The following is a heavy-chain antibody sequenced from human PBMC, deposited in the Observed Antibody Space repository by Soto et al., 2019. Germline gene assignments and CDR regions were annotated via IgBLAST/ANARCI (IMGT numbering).Heavy chain of an antibody. CDR1: GGSISSGGYY. CDR2: IYYSGST. CDR3: ARSSSWSSYFDY. Sequence: PSETLSLTCTVSGGSISSGGYYWSWIRQHPGKGLEWIGYIYYSGSTYYNPSLKSRVTISVDTSKNQFSLKLSSVTAADTAVYYCARSSSWSSYFDYWGQGTLVTVSS. D-gene: IGHD2-2*01. J-gene: IGHJ4*02. V-gene: IGHV4-31*03.